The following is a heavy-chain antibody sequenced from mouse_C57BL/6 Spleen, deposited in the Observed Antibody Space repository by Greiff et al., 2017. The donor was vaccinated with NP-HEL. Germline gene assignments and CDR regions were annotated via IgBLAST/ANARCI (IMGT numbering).Heavy chain of an antibody. CDR2: ISGGGGNT. Sequence: EVMLVESGGGLVKPGGSLKLSCAASGFTFSSYTMSWVRQTPEKRLEWVATISGGGGNTYYPDSVKGRFTISRDNAKNTLYLQMSSLRSEDTALYYCARPYSYYYAMDYWGQGTSVTVSS. CDR1: GFTFSSYT. J-gene: IGHJ4*01. D-gene: IGHD2-10*01. CDR3: ARPYSYYYAMDY. V-gene: IGHV5-9*01.